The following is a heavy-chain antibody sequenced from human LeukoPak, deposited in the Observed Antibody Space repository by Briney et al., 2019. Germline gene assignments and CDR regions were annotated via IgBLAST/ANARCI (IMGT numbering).Heavy chain of an antibody. CDR1: GYTFTSYY. D-gene: IGHD3-10*01. Sequence: ASVKVSCKASGYTFTSYYMHWVRQAPGQVLEWMGIINPSGGSTSYAQRFQGRITMTRDTSTSTVYMELSSLRSEDTAVYYCARDLGLRGVTNWFNPWGQGTLVTVSS. V-gene: IGHV1-46*01. CDR3: ARDLGLRGVTNWFNP. J-gene: IGHJ5*02. CDR2: INPSGGST.